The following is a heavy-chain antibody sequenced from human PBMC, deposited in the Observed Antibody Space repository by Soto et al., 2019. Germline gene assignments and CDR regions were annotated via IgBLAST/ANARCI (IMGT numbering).Heavy chain of an antibody. CDR3: SGGYIPPPRLFGY. D-gene: IGHD3-16*01. Sequence: ASVKVSCKASGFTFTSSAVQWVRQARGQRLEWIGWIVVGSGNTNYAQKFQERVTITRDMSTSTAYMELSSLRSEDTAVYYWSGGYIPPPRLFGYLGQGTLVNGSS. CDR2: IVVGSGNT. V-gene: IGHV1-58*01. CDR1: GFTFTSSA. J-gene: IGHJ4*01.